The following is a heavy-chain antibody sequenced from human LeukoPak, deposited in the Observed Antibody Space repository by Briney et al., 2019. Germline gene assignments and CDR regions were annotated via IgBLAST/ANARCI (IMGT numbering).Heavy chain of an antibody. CDR2: ISWNSGSI. CDR3: AKDIQGNQGLDV. Sequence: GRSLRLSCAASGFTFDDYAMHWVRQAPGMGLEWVSGISWNSGSIGYADSVKGRFTISRDNAKNSLYLQMNSLRAEDTALYYCAKDIQGNQGLDVWGKGTTVTVSS. CDR1: GFTFDDYA. J-gene: IGHJ6*04. V-gene: IGHV3-9*01. D-gene: IGHD1-14*01.